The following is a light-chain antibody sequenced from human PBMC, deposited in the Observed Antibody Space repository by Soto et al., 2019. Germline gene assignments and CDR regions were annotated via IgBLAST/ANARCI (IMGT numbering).Light chain of an antibody. CDR3: QTWGPGLVV. CDR1: SGHSNYA. J-gene: IGLJ2*01. CDR2: VYNDGSH. Sequence: QLVLTQSPSASASLGASVKLPCTLRSGHSNYAITWHQQQPERGPRYLMKVYNDGSHSRGAGIPDRFSGSSSGAERSLNITSLQPEDEADYYCQTWGPGLVVFGGGTQLTVL. V-gene: IGLV4-69*01.